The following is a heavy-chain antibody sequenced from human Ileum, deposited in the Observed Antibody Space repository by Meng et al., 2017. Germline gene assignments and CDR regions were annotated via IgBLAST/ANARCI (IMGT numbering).Heavy chain of an antibody. CDR1: GYTFTSYD. D-gene: IGHD6-19*01. CDR2: MNPNSGNT. J-gene: IGHJ5*02. Sequence: ASVKVSCKASGYTFTSYDINWVRQATGQGLEWMGWMNPNSGNTGYAQKFQGRGTMTRNTSISTASMELSSMRSEDKAVYYCARERAYRSGWCVMGSWFDPWGQGTLVTVAS. CDR3: ARERAYRSGWCVMGSWFDP. V-gene: IGHV1-8*01.